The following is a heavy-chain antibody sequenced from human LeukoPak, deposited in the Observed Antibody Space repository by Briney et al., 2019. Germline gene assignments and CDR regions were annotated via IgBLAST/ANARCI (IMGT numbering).Heavy chain of an antibody. CDR2: INPNSGGT. CDR3: ARDMREGVVVVPAAIVDY. CDR1: GFTFTGYY. J-gene: IGHJ4*02. V-gene: IGHV1-2*02. Sequence: ASVKVSCKASGFTFTGYYMHWVRQAPGQGLGWMGWINPNSGGTNYAQKFQGRVTMTRDTSISTAYMELSRLRSDDTAVYYCARDMREGVVVVPAAIVDYWGQGTLVTVST. D-gene: IGHD2-2*01.